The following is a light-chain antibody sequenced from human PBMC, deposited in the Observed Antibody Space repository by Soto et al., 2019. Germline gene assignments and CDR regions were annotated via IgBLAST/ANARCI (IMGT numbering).Light chain of an antibody. J-gene: IGLJ2*01. CDR2: DVS. CDR1: SSDVGGYTY. V-gene: IGLV2-14*03. CDR3: SSYTSSSTVV. Sequence: QSVLTQPASVSGSPGQSITISCTGTSSDVGGYTYVSWYQHHPGKAPKLMIYDVSNRPSGVSNRFSGSKSGNTASLTISGLQAEDEADYYCSSYTSSSTVVFGGETQLTVL.